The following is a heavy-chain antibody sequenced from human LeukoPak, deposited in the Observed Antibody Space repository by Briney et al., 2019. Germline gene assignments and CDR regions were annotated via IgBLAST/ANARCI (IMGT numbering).Heavy chain of an antibody. D-gene: IGHD3-10*01. J-gene: IGHJ4*02. CDR3: ARFTRSASYEVY. Sequence: GGSLRLSCAASGFSFSNSWMRWVRQAPERGLEGVANIKSDGREKYYVDSVKGCFTVSRDNAKNSVYLEIKSLRVEDTGIYYCARFTRSASYEVYWGQGTLVTVSS. CDR1: GFSFSNSW. V-gene: IGHV3-7*01. CDR2: IKSDGREK.